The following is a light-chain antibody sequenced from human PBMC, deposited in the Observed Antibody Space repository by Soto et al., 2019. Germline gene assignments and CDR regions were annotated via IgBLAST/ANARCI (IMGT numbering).Light chain of an antibody. CDR1: QSISSTY. CDR2: AAS. V-gene: IGKV3-20*01. CDR3: QQYFAASWT. J-gene: IGKJ1*01. Sequence: EIVLTQSPGTLSLSPGERATLSCRASQSISSTYLAWYRQKSGQAPRLLIYAASSRATGIPDRFSGSGSGTDFTLTISRLEPEDFAVYYCQQYFAASWTFGQGTNVDIK.